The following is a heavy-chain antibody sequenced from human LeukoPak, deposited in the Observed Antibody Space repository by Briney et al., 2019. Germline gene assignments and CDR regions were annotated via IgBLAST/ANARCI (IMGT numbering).Heavy chain of an antibody. J-gene: IGHJ4*02. V-gene: IGHV3-48*03. D-gene: IGHD5-18*01. Sequence: GGSLRLSCAVSGFTFSDYEMNWVRQAPGKGLEWVSYISNSGSPTFFADSVKGRFTISRDNGKNSLYLQMNSLRAEDTAVYYCARESEIDVDTVMVLDYWGQGNLVTVSS. CDR1: GFTFSDYE. CDR2: ISNSGSPT. CDR3: ARESEIDVDTVMVLDY.